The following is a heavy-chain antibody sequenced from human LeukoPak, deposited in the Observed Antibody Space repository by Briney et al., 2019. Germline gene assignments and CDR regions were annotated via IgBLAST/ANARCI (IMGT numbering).Heavy chain of an antibody. CDR3: AKSPGSTYLFDY. J-gene: IGHJ4*02. V-gene: IGHV3-23*01. D-gene: IGHD2-2*01. CDR1: GFTFSTYP. CDR2: VSGNGGST. Sequence: PGGSLRLSCAASGFTFSTYPMSWLRQPPGKALEWVSAVSGNGGSTNYADSVKGRFTISRDNSKNTVYLQMNSLRAEDTAVYYCAKSPGSTYLFDYWGQGALVTVSS.